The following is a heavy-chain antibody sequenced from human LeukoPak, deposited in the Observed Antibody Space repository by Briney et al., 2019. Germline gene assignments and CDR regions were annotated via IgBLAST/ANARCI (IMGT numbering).Heavy chain of an antibody. Sequence: GGSLRLSRAASGFTFSNYWMSWVRQAPGKGLEWVANIKQDGSEKYYVDSVKGQFTISRDNAKNSLYLQMNSLRAEDTAVYYCASGVHYFDYWGQGTLVTVSS. CDR1: GFTFSNYW. CDR2: IKQDGSEK. J-gene: IGHJ4*02. V-gene: IGHV3-7*01. CDR3: ASGVHYFDY. D-gene: IGHD3-10*01.